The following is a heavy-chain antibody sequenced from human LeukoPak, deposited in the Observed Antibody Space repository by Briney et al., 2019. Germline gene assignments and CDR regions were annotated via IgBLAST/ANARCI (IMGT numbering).Heavy chain of an antibody. D-gene: IGHD2-2*02. CDR2: ISSSGSTI. V-gene: IGHV3-11*01. CDR3: ASFQGYCSSTSCYSYYGIDV. CDR1: GFTFSDYY. Sequence: GGSLRLSCAASGFTFSDYYMSWIRQAPGKGLEWVSYISSSGSTIYYADSVKGRFTISRDNAKNSLYLQMNSLRAEDTAVYYCASFQGYCSSTSCYSYYGIDVWGQGTTVTVSS. J-gene: IGHJ6*02.